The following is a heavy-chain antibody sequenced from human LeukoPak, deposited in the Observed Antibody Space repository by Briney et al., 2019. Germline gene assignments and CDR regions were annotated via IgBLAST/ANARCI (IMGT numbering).Heavy chain of an antibody. D-gene: IGHD6-19*01. V-gene: IGHV1-18*01. J-gene: IGHJ5*02. CDR2: ISTYNGNT. Sequence: ASVKVSCKASGYTFTSYGISWVRQAPGQGLEWMGWISTYNGNTNYAQKFQGRVTMTTDTSTSTAYMELRSLRSDDTAVYYCAIRYNSGGQWFDPWGQGTLVTVSS. CDR3: AIRYNSGGQWFDP. CDR1: GYTFTSYG.